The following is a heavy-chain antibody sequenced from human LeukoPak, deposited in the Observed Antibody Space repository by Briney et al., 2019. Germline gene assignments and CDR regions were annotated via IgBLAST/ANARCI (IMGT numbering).Heavy chain of an antibody. Sequence: SETLSLTCTVSGGSISNYYWSWIRQPPGKGLEWIGYIYYSGSTNYNPSLKSRVTISVDTSKNKFSLKVRSVTAADTAVYYCARVCGGDCYPLGFDPWGQGTLVTVSS. D-gene: IGHD2-21*02. V-gene: IGHV4-59*01. CDR2: IYYSGST. CDR1: GGSISNYY. J-gene: IGHJ5*02. CDR3: ARVCGGDCYPLGFDP.